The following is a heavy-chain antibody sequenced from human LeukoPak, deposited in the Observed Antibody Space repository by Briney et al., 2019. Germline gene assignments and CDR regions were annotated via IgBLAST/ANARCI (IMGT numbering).Heavy chain of an antibody. J-gene: IGHJ6*02. Sequence: GGSLRLSCAASGFTFSSYSMNWVRQAPGKGLEWVSSISSSSSYIYYADSVKGRFTISRDNAKNSLYLQMNSLRAEDTAVYYCASWGATTVTKGYYYYGMDVWGQGTTVTVSS. CDR1: GFTFSSYS. D-gene: IGHD4-17*01. V-gene: IGHV3-21*01. CDR2: ISSSSSYI. CDR3: ASWGATTVTKGYYYYGMDV.